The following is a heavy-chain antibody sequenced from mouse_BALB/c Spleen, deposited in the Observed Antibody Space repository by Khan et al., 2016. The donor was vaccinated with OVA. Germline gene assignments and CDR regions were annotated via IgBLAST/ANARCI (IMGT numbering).Heavy chain of an antibody. J-gene: IGHJ4*01. CDR1: GYTFTSNT. Sequence: LEESGAELARPGASVKMSCKASGYTFTSNTMHWVKQRPGQGLEWIGYINPRSGYTDYTQRFKDKATLTADKSSSTAYMQLSSLTSEDSAVYYCARRTTGYALDYWGLGTSVTVSS. D-gene: IGHD2-14*01. CDR2: INPRSGYT. CDR3: ARRTTGYALDY. V-gene: IGHV1-4*01.